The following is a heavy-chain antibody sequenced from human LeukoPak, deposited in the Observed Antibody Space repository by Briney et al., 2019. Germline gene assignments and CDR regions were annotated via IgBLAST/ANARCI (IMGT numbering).Heavy chain of an antibody. CDR2: INPNSGGT. Sequence: ASVKVSCKASGYTFTGYYMHWVRQAPGQGLEWMGWINPNSGGTNYAQKFQGRVTMTRDTSISTAYMELSRLRSDDTAVYYCARGTKQQLLGDWFDPWGQGTLVTVSS. D-gene: IGHD6-13*01. J-gene: IGHJ5*02. CDR3: ARGTKQQLLGDWFDP. V-gene: IGHV1-2*02. CDR1: GYTFTGYY.